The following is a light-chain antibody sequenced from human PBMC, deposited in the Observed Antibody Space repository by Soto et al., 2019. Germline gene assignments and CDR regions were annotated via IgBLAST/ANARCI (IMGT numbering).Light chain of an antibody. CDR3: SSFSSSSTPYV. CDR1: STDVGGYKY. Sequence: QSALTQPASVSGSPGQSITISCTGTSTDVGGYKYVSWYQQHPGTSPKLMIFEVNGRPSGVSDRFSGSKSGNTASLTISGLQPEDEAHYYCSSFSSSSTPYVFGTGTKVTVL. V-gene: IGLV2-14*01. J-gene: IGLJ1*01. CDR2: EVN.